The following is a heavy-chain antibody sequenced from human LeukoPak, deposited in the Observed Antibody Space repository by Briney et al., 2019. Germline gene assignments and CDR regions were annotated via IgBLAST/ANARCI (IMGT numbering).Heavy chain of an antibody. V-gene: IGHV3-48*03. D-gene: IGHD3-3*01. J-gene: IGHJ4*02. CDR1: GFTFSSYE. Sequence: PGGSLRLSCAASGFTFSSYEMNWVRQAPGKGLEWVSYISSSGSTIYYADSVKGRFTISRDNAKNSLYLQMNSLRAEDTAVYYCASRDFWGGKGFDYWGQGTLVTVSS. CDR3: ASRDFWGGKGFDY. CDR2: ISSSGSTI.